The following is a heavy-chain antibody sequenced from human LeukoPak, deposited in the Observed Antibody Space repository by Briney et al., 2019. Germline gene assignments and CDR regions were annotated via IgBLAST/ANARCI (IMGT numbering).Heavy chain of an antibody. CDR2: IYTSGST. CDR1: GGSISSGSYY. CDR3: ARGRVRFLYYFDY. J-gene: IGHJ4*02. Sequence: KPSETLSLTCTVSGGSISSGSYYWSWIRQPAGKGLEWIVRIYTSGSTNYNPSLKSRVTISVDTSKNQFSLKLSSVTAADTAVYYCARGRVRFLYYFDYWGQGTLVTVSS. D-gene: IGHD2-21*01. V-gene: IGHV4-61*02.